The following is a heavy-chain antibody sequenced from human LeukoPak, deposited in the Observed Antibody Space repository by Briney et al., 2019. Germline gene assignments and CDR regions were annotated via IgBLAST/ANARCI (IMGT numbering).Heavy chain of an antibody. V-gene: IGHV5-51*01. J-gene: IGHJ6*02. Sequence: GESLKISCKGSGYSFTSYWIGWVRQMPGKGLEWMGIIYPGDSDTRYSPSFQGQVTISADKSISTAYLQWSSLKASDTAMYYCARVDLGYCSGGSCYPLNYYGMDVWGQGTMVTVSS. CDR2: IYPGDSDT. CDR3: ARVDLGYCSGGSCYPLNYYGMDV. CDR1: GYSFTSYW. D-gene: IGHD2-15*01.